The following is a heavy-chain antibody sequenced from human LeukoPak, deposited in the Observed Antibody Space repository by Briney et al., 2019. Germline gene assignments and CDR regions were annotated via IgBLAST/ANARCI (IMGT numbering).Heavy chain of an antibody. D-gene: IGHD3-9*01. CDR1: GVSITSYK. CDR2: ISTSGRT. V-gene: IGHV4-4*09. J-gene: IGHJ4*02. CDR3: ATSYDNKIVPYDC. Sequence: SETLSLTCIVSGVSITSYKWSWLRQSPGKGLEWIGFISTSGRTDYNPSLTSRVSMSVDTSKSQVSLRLSSVTAEDTAVYYCATSYDNKIVPYDCWGQGILVTVSS.